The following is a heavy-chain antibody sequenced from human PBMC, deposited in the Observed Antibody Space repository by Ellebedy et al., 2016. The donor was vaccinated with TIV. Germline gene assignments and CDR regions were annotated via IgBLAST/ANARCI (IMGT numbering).Heavy chain of an antibody. D-gene: IGHD3-22*01. V-gene: IGHV3-48*02. CDR3: AKVYYYDRSDLFDY. J-gene: IGHJ4*02. CDR2: ITSSSSST. Sequence: GESLKISCAVSGFTFSSYSMTWVRQAPGKGLAWVSYITSSSSSTYYADSVKGRFTIFRDNAKNSLYLQMNSLSDEDTAVYYCAKVYYYDRSDLFDYWGQGTLVTVSS. CDR1: GFTFSSYS.